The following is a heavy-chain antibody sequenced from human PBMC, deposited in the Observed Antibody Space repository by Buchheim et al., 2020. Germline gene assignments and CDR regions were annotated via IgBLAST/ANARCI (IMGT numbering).Heavy chain of an antibody. CDR1: GGTFSSYT. J-gene: IGHJ6*02. V-gene: IGHV1-69*02. CDR2: IIPILGIA. D-gene: IGHD6-19*01. CDR3: AREYSSGWYPTIGNYYYGMDV. Sequence: QVQLVQSGAEVKKPGSSVKVSCKASGGTFSSYTISWVRQAPGQGLEWMGRIIPILGIANYAQKFQGRVTITADKSTSTAYMELSSLRSKDTAVYYCAREYSSGWYPTIGNYYYGMDVWGQGTT.